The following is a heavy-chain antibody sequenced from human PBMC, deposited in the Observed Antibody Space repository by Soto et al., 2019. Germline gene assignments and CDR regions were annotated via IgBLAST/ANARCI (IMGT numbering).Heavy chain of an antibody. J-gene: IGHJ6*02. CDR3: ARSPPNYYYGMDV. CDR1: GYTFTSYD. CDR2: ISAYNGNT. V-gene: IGHV1-18*04. Sequence: ASVKVSCKASGYTFTSYDMHWVRQAPGQGLEWMGMISAYNGNTNYAQKLQGRVTMTTDTSTSTAYMELRSLRSEDTALYYCARSPPNYYYGMDVWGQGTTVTVSS.